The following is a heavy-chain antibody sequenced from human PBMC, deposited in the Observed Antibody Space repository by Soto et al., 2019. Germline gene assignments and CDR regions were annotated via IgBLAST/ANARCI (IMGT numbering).Heavy chain of an antibody. J-gene: IGHJ4*02. CDR2: IFYNGKTT. Sequence: QVQLQESGPGVVKPSETLSLSCTVSGASVSSGSYYWTWIRQPPGKGLEWVGYIFYNGKTTNYNPSLKRRVTISVDTSKNQCSLKMSSVTAADTAFYYCARVYSGSYGQNDWGQGTLVTVSA. CDR3: ARVYSGSYGQND. V-gene: IGHV4-61*01. CDR1: GASVSSGSYY. D-gene: IGHD1-26*01.